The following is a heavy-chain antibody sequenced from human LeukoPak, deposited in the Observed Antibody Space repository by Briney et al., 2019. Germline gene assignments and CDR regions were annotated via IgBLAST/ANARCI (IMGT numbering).Heavy chain of an antibody. J-gene: IGHJ4*02. Sequence: ASVKVSCKASGYTFTGYYMHWVRQAPGQGLEWMGWINPNSGGTNYAQKFQGRVTMTRDTSISTAYMELGRLRSDDTAVYYCARDLAGIAAPWVSYWGQGTLVTVSS. CDR2: INPNSGGT. V-gene: IGHV1-2*02. D-gene: IGHD6-13*01. CDR1: GYTFTGYY. CDR3: ARDLAGIAAPWVSY.